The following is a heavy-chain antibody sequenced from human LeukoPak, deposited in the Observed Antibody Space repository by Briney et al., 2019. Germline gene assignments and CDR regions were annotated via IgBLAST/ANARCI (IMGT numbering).Heavy chain of an antibody. CDR2: IIPIFGTA. Sequence: ASVKVSCKASGGTFSSYAISWVRQAPGRGLEWMGRIIPIFGTANYAQKFQGRVTITADKSTSTAYMELSSLRSEDTAVYYCARGSMVRGVIITMGWFDPWGQGTLVTVSS. CDR3: ARGSMVRGVIITMGWFDP. D-gene: IGHD3-10*01. J-gene: IGHJ5*02. CDR1: GGTFSSYA. V-gene: IGHV1-69*06.